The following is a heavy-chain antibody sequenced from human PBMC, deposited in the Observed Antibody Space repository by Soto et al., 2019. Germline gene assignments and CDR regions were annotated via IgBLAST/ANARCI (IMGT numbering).Heavy chain of an antibody. V-gene: IGHV1-3*01. D-gene: IGHD6-19*01. CDR2: INAANGNT. CDR1: GYSFTEFS. Sequence: ASVKVSCKASGYSFTEFSMQWARQAPGQRLEWMGWINAANGNTEYSRKFYGRVTVTTDTSASTGYMELSSLTSEDTAVYYCARDYTGGWRDFQDWGKGTVVTVSS. J-gene: IGHJ1*01. CDR3: ARDYTGGWRDFQD.